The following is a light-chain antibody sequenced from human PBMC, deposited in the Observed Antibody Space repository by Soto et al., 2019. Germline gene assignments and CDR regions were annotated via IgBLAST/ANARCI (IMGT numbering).Light chain of an antibody. CDR3: QQYKNWPPET. Sequence: EIVMTQSPATLSVSPGERATLSCRASQSVSNNLAWYQQKPGQAPRLLIYGASTRATGIPARFSGSGSGTEFTLTISSLQSEDFAVYYCQQYKNWPPETLGPGPNVDSK. CDR2: GAS. V-gene: IGKV3-15*01. J-gene: IGKJ3*01. CDR1: QSVSNN.